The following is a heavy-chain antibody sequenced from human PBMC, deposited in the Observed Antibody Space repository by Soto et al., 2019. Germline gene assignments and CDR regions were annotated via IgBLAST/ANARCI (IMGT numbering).Heavy chain of an antibody. V-gene: IGHV4-4*02. CDR3: ARHSSYYYDSSAYYDS. CDR1: GAPISTGNW. J-gene: IGHJ5*01. D-gene: IGHD3-22*01. Sequence: QVHLQESGPGLVQSSGTLSLTCGVSGAPISTGNWWTWVRQPPGKGLEWIGEIYHGGNPNYRPSLKSRVTISVDKAKNQFSLRLSSVTAADTAVYYCARHSSYYYDSSAYYDSWGQGALVTVSS. CDR2: IYHGGNP.